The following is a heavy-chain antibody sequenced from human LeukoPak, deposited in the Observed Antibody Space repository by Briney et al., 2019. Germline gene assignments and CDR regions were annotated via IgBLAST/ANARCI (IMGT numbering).Heavy chain of an antibody. CDR3: AKDADFEYSTSPDH. D-gene: IGHD2/OR15-2a*01. CDR2: ISNSGRGT. V-gene: IGHV3-23*01. Sequence: GGSLRLSCAASGFIFSNYAMNWVRQGPGKGLEWVSSISNSGRGTYYADFVQGRFIISRDNSKSTVYLQTNSLRAEDTAIYFCAKDADFEYSTSPDHWGQGTLVTVSS. CDR1: GFIFSNYA. J-gene: IGHJ4*02.